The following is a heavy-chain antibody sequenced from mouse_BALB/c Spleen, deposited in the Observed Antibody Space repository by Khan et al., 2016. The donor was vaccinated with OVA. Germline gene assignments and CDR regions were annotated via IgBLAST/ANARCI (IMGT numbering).Heavy chain of an antibody. V-gene: IGHV1-18*01. D-gene: IGHD3-3*01. CDR3: ARRGMGGLFAY. Sequence: VRLQQSGPELVKPGTSVKIPCKASGYTFTDYSMDWVKQSHEKSLEWIGYINPNNGGTIYNQNFKGKATLTVDKSSNTAYMELRSLTSEDTAGYYGARRGMGGLFAYWGQGNLVTVSA. J-gene: IGHJ3*01. CDR2: INPNNGGT. CDR1: GYTFTDYS.